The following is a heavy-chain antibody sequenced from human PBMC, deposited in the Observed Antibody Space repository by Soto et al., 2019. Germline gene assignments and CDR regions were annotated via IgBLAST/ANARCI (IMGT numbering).Heavy chain of an antibody. D-gene: IGHD6-19*01. V-gene: IGHV3-23*01. Sequence: PGGSLRLSCAASGFTFSSYAMSWVRQAPGKGLEWVSAISGSGGSTYYADSVKGRFTISRDNSKNTLYLQMNSLRAEDTAVYYCAKDTRQWLVLGAFDYYYYGMDVWGQGTTVTVSS. CDR2: ISGSGGST. CDR1: GFTFSSYA. J-gene: IGHJ6*02. CDR3: AKDTRQWLVLGAFDYYYYGMDV.